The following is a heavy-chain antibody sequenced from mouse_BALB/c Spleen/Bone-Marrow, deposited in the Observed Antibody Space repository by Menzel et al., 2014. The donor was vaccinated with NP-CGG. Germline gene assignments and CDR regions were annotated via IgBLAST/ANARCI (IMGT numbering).Heavy chain of an antibody. J-gene: IGHJ3*01. Sequence: VHLQQSGPGLVKPSQSLSLTCTVTGYSITSDYAWNWIRQFPGNKLEWMGYISYSGSTSYNPSLKSRISITRDTSKNQFFLQLNSVTTEDTATYYCARCYYGNYCFAYWGQGTLVTVSA. V-gene: IGHV3-2*02. D-gene: IGHD2-1*01. CDR2: ISYSGST. CDR1: GYSITSDYA. CDR3: ARCYYGNYCFAY.